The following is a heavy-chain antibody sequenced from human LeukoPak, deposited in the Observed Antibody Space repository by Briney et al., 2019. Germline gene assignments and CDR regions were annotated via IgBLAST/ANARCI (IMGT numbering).Heavy chain of an antibody. CDR3: AREGYCSGGSCYSGWFDP. CDR2: ISGSGAST. CDR1: GFTFSSYA. D-gene: IGHD2-15*01. J-gene: IGHJ5*02. V-gene: IGHV3-23*01. Sequence: PGGSLRLSCVASGFTFSSYAMSWVRQAPGRGLEWVSAISGSGASTYYSDSVKGRFTISRDNFKNTLYLQMNSLRAEDTAVYYCAREGYCSGGSCYSGWFDPWGQGTLVTVSS.